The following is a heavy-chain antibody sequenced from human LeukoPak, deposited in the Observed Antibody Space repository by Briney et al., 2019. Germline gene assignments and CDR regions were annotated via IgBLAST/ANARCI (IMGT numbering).Heavy chain of an antibody. J-gene: IGHJ4*02. D-gene: IGHD1-7*01. CDR3: AGARRDSVGELNYFDY. V-gene: IGHV4-4*07. CDR1: GGSISNFY. CDR2: IYTSGST. Sequence: SETLSLTCTVSGGSISNFYWSWVRHHAGKWLESIGLIYTSGSTNYNPSLKSRVTMSVDKSKNQFSLKLSSVTAADTAVYYCAGARRDSVGELNYFDYWGQGTLLTVSS.